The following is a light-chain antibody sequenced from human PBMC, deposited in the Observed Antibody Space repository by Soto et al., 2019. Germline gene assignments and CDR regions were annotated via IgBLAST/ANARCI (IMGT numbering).Light chain of an antibody. CDR2: GAS. CDR1: QNVDYNY. J-gene: IGKJ1*01. Sequence: EIVLTQSPGTLSLSPGEGATLSCRASQNVDYNYLAWYQHKPGQAPRLLIHGASIRATGIPDRFSGGGSGTDFTLAISRLEPEDFALYYCHRYATSQTFGQGTKVDIK. V-gene: IGKV3-20*01. CDR3: HRYATSQT.